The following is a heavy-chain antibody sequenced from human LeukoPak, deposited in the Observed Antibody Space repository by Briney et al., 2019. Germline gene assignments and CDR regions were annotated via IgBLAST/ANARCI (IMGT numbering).Heavy chain of an antibody. CDR1: GFTFSSYA. V-gene: IGHV3-23*01. CDR2: ISGSGGGT. D-gene: IGHD2-15*01. J-gene: IGHJ4*02. CDR3: AKDLYCSGGSCHDLSDY. Sequence: GGSLRLSCAASGFTFSSYAMRGVRQAPGKGLEWVSTISGSGGGTYYADSVKGRFTISRDNSKNTLYLQMNSLRAEDTAVYYCAKDLYCSGGSCHDLSDYWGQGTLVTVSS.